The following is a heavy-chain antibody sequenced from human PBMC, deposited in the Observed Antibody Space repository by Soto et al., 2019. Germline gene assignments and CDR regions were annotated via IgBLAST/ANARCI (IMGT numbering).Heavy chain of an antibody. CDR3: ARGRTYYYDSSGYYFGDGSYYFDY. D-gene: IGHD3-22*01. CDR1: GGSISSYY. V-gene: IGHV4-59*01. Sequence: SETLSLTCTVSGGSISSYYWSWIRQPPGKGLEWIGYTYYSGSTNYNPSLKSRVTISVDTSKNQFSLKLSSVTAADTAVYYCARGRTYYYDSSGYYFGDGSYYFDYWGQGTLVTVSS. CDR2: TYYSGST. J-gene: IGHJ4*02.